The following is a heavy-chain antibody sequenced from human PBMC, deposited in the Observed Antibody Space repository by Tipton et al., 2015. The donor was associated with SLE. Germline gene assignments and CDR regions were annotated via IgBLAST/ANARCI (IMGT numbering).Heavy chain of an antibody. CDR2: MNPNSGNT. D-gene: IGHD1-1*01. V-gene: IGHV1-8*01. Sequence: QLVQSGAEVKKPGASVRVSCEASGYTFVNYDINWVRQATGQGLEWMGWMNPNSGNTGYAQKLQGRVTITTNTSISTSYMELTSLTSGGAAVYYCARGRVGTLTDAFDIWGQGTMVTVSS. J-gene: IGHJ3*02. CDR1: GYTFVNYD. CDR3: ARGRVGTLTDAFDI.